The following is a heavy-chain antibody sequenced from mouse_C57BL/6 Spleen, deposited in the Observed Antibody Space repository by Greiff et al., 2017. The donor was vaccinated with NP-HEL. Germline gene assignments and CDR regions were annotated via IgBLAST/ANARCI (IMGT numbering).Heavy chain of an antibody. J-gene: IGHJ1*03. Sequence: EVKVEESGGGLVQPKGSLKLSCAASGFTFNTYAMHWVRQAPGKGLEWVARIRSKSSNYATYYADSVKDRFTISRDDSQSMLYLQMNNLKTEDTAMYYCVRDRPIYYDYDVGYFDVWGTGTTVTVSS. CDR2: IRSKSSNYAT. CDR3: VRDRPIYYDYDVGYFDV. V-gene: IGHV10-3*01. D-gene: IGHD2-4*01. CDR1: GFTFNTYA.